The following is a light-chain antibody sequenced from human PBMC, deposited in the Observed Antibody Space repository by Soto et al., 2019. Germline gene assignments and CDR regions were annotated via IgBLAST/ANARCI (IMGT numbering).Light chain of an antibody. J-gene: IGKJ5*01. Sequence: EIVLTHSPATLSVSPLYRATLSFSSSESVSSNVAWYQQKPGQAPRLLIYDASNRATGIPARFSGSGSGTDFTLTISSLEPEDFAVYYCQQSSNWPPIDFGQGTRLEIK. CDR2: DAS. CDR1: ESVSSN. V-gene: IGKV3-11*01. CDR3: QQSSNWPPID.